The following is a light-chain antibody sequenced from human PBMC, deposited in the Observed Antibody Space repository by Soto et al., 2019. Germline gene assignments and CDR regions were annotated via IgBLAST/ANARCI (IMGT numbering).Light chain of an antibody. CDR2: EVN. CDR1: RSDIGDSNF. V-gene: IGLV2-14*01. CDR3: ASFRSGTILV. Sequence: QSALTQPASVSFSPGQSVTISCTGPRSDIGDSNFISWYQHSPGKAPRLLIYEVNNRPSGVSKRFSGSKAGNTASLTISGLLDDDEADYFCASFRSGTILVFGSGTKVTVL. J-gene: IGLJ1*01.